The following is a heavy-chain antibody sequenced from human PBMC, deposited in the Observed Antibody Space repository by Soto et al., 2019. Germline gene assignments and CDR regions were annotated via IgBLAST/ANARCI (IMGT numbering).Heavy chain of an antibody. J-gene: IGHJ6*02. D-gene: IGHD2-15*01. CDR2: TSSNNGNT. Sequence: ASVKVSCKASGCTFTTYGINWVRQAPGQGLEWVGWTSSNNGNTSYAQKFQGRVTMTTDTSTSTAYMDLRSLRSDDTAMYYCATEGGYCDGGSCYPFYYYGMDFWG. V-gene: IGHV1-18*01. CDR1: GCTFTTYG. CDR3: ATEGGYCDGGSCYPFYYYGMDF.